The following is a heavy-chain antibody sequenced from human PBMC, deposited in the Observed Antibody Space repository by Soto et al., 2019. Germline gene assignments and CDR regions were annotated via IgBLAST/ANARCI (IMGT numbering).Heavy chain of an antibody. CDR3: ARVAGVVGATRVDY. CDR1: GFTVSSNY. V-gene: IGHV3-53*01. D-gene: IGHD1-26*01. CDR2: IYSGGST. J-gene: IGHJ4*02. Sequence: GGSLRLSCAASGFTVSSNYMSWVRQAPGKGLEWVSVIYSGGSTYYADYVKGRFTISRDNSKNTLYLQMNSLRAEDTAVYYCARVAGVVGATRVDYWGQGTLVTVSS.